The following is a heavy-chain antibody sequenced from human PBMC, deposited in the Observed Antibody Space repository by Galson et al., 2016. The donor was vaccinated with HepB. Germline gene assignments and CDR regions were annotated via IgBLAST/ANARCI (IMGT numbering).Heavy chain of an antibody. D-gene: IGHD3-10*01. V-gene: IGHV3-30*03. CDR1: GFAFHRYG. J-gene: IGHJ5*02. Sequence: SLRLSCAASGFAFHRYGMHWVRQAPGKGLEWVSVTPNDRDENYYVASVKGRFTISRDNSKNTLYLHMNGLTTEDTAVYYCARDLTVVQGIPCGCWFDPRGQGTPVTVSS. CDR2: TPNDRDEN. CDR3: ARDLTVVQGIPCGCWFDP.